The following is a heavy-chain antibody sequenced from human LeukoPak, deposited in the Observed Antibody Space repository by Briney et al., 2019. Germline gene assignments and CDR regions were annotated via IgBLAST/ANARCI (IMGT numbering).Heavy chain of an antibody. J-gene: IGHJ6*02. CDR1: GFTVSSNY. Sequence: GGSLRLSCAASGFTVSSNYMSWVRQAPGKGLEWVSVIYSGGSTYYADSVKGRFTISRDNSKNTLYLQMNSLRAEDTAVYYCAREMIYSSKYYYYGMDVWGHGTTVTVSS. CDR2: IYSGGST. V-gene: IGHV3-53*01. D-gene: IGHD4-11*01. CDR3: AREMIYSSKYYYYGMDV.